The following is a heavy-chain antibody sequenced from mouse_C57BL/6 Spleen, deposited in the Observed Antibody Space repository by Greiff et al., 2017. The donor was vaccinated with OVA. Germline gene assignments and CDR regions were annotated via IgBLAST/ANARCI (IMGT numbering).Heavy chain of an antibody. J-gene: IGHJ2*01. Sequence: EVQLQQSGPELVKPGASVKISCKASGYTFTDYYMNWVKQSPGKSLEWIGDINPNNGGTSYNQKFKGKATLTVDKSSSTAYMELRSLTSEDSAVYYCARRGPYYFDYWGQGTTLTVSS. CDR1: GYTFTDYY. V-gene: IGHV1-26*01. CDR2: INPNNGGT. CDR3: ARRGPYYFDY.